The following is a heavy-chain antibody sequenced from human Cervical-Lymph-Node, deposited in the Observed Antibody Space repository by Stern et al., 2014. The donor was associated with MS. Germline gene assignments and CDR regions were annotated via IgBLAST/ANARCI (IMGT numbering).Heavy chain of an antibody. V-gene: IGHV4-39*01. Sequence: QVQLQESGPGLVKPSETLSLTCTVSGGSISTSNYYWGWIRQPPGKGLEWIGSIYYSGSTYYNPSLKSRVTIFVDTSQNQFSLKVSSVTAADTAVYYCARLGVRWFEDLYWGQGTLVTVSS. D-gene: IGHD3-10*01. CDR3: ARLGVRWFEDLY. CDR2: IYYSGST. CDR1: GGSISTSNYY. J-gene: IGHJ4*02.